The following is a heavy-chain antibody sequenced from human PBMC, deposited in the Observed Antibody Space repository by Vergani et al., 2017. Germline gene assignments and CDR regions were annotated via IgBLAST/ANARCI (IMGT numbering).Heavy chain of an antibody. J-gene: IGHJ4*02. Sequence: QVRLQESGPGLVKPSETLSLTCSVSGGSMSGYYWSWIRQPPGKELEWIGYIYYSGSTNYNPSLKSRVTISVDTSKNQFSLKLSSVTAADTAVYYCARDSGGYAIDYWGQGTLVTVSS. D-gene: IGHD3-10*01. CDR3: ARDSGGYAIDY. CDR1: GGSMSGYY. V-gene: IGHV4-59*01. CDR2: IYYSGST.